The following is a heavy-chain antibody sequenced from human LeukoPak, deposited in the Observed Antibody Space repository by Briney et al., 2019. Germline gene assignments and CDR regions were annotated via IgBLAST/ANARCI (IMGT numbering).Heavy chain of an antibody. V-gene: IGHV1-2*06. J-gene: IGHJ6*02. D-gene: IGHD1-26*01. Sequence: ASVKVSCKTSGYNFIGYYIHWVRLAPGQGLEWMGRINPNNGGTNYAQRFQGRVTMTRDTSISTAYMDLSSLGSDDTAVYYCARLEWELLRGIYYYGMDVWGQGTTVTVSS. CDR2: INPNNGGT. CDR1: GYNFIGYY. CDR3: ARLEWELLRGIYYYGMDV.